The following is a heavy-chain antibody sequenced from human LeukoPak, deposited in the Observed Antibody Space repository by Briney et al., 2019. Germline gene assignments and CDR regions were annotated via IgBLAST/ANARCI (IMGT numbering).Heavy chain of an antibody. D-gene: IGHD3-3*01. CDR1: GGSISSGNYY. V-gene: IGHV4-39*07. CDR2: ISHSGST. J-gene: IGHJ3*02. Sequence: SETLSHTCTVSGGSISSGNYYWGWIRQPPGKGLERIGSISHSGSTYYNASLKSRVRISVDTSKNQFSLKLSSVTAADTAVYYCARDTPAYYDFWSGYHGAFDIRGQGTMVTVSS. CDR3: ARDTPAYYDFWSGYHGAFDI.